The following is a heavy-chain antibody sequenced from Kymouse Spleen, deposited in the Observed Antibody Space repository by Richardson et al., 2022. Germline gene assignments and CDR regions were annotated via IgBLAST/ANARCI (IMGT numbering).Heavy chain of an antibody. J-gene: IGHJ4*02. CDR1: GGSFSGYY. CDR3: ATHYYGSGSYGDY. Sequence: QVQLQQWGAGLLKPSETLSLTCAVYGGSFSGYYWSWIRQPPGKGLEWIGEINHSGSTNYNPSLKSRVTISVDTSKNQFSLKLSSVTAADTAVYYCATHYYGSGSYGDYWGQGTLVTVSS. V-gene: IGHV4-34*01. CDR2: INHSGST. D-gene: IGHD3-10*01.